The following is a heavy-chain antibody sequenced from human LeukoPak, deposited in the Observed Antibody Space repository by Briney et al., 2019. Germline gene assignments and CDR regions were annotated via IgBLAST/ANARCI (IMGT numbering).Heavy chain of an antibody. Sequence: PGGSLRLSCAASGFTFDEYGMNWVRQVPGKGLEWVSTINWNGGSSSYAGSVKGRFTISRDNAQKSLFLQMNSLRVEDTAVYYCARIRPGSHTSDFDYWGQGTLVTVCS. J-gene: IGHJ4*02. CDR1: GFTFDEYG. V-gene: IGHV3-20*04. D-gene: IGHD1-1*01. CDR3: ARIRPGSHTSDFDY. CDR2: INWNGGSS.